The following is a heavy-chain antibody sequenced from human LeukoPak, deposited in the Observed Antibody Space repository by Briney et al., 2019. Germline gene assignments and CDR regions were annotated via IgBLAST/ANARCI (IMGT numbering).Heavy chain of an antibody. Sequence: PGGSLRLSCAASGFTFTTYWLGWVRQPPGKGLEWVANIKQDGTEKYYVDSVKGRFTISRDNAKNSLSLQMNNLRAEDTAVYYCARPLMYYYGSETYFWFDPWGQGTLVTVSS. V-gene: IGHV3-7*01. CDR2: IKQDGTEK. CDR3: ARPLMYYYGSETYFWFDP. J-gene: IGHJ5*02. D-gene: IGHD3-10*01. CDR1: GFTFTTYW.